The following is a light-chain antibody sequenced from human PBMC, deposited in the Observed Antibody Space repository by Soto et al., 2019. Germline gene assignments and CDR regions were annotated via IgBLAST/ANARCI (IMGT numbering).Light chain of an antibody. CDR2: AAS. CDR1: QGISSY. V-gene: IGKV1-8*01. J-gene: IGKJ1*01. CDR3: QQYYSYPS. Sequence: AIRMTQSPSSFSASTGDRVTITCRASQGISSYLAWYQQKPGKAPKLLIYAASTLQSGVPSRFSGSGSATDFTLTISCLQSEDFATYYCQQYYSYPSFGQGTKVEIK.